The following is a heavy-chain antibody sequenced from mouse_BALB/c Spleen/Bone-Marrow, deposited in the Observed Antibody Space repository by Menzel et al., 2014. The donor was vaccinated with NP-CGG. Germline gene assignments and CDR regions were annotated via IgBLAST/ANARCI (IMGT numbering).Heavy chain of an antibody. CDR1: GYVFSSYW. D-gene: IGHD2-10*02. Sequence: QVQLKESGAELVRPGSSVKISCKASGYVFSSYWMNWVRQRPGQGLEWIGQIYPGDGDTNYNGKFKGKATLTADKSSSTAYMQLSSLTSEDSAVYFCARKYGDYWGQGTTLTVSS. J-gene: IGHJ2*01. V-gene: IGHV1-80*01. CDR3: ARKYGDY. CDR2: IYPGDGDT.